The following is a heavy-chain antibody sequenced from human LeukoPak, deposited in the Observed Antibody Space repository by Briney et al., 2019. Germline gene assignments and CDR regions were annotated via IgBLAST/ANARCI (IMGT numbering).Heavy chain of an antibody. CDR2: IRSKANSYAT. V-gene: IGHV3-73*01. CDR1: GFTLSNAW. Sequence: GGSLRLSCAASGFTLSNAWMNWVRQAPGKGLEWVGRIRSKANSYATAYTASVKGRFTISRDDSKNTAYLQMNSLKTEDTAVYYCTRQEFDWSYYMDVWGKGTTVTVSS. J-gene: IGHJ6*03. CDR3: TRQEFDWSYYMDV. D-gene: IGHD3-9*01.